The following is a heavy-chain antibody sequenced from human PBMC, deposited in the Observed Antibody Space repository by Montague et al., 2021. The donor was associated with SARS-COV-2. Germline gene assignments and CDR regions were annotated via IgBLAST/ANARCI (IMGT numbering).Heavy chain of an antibody. D-gene: IGHD2-15*01. Sequence: SETLSLTCTVSGDSVKTNLYYWGWIRQPPGKGLEWIENIYYTGTTYYNPSLKSRVTMSVDTSKNQFSLKLTSVTAADTAVYYCANADRCSSGSCYSPFDSWGQGSLVTVSS. CDR3: ANADRCSSGSCYSPFDS. CDR2: IYYTGTT. V-gene: IGHV4-39*01. J-gene: IGHJ4*02. CDR1: GDSVKTNLYY.